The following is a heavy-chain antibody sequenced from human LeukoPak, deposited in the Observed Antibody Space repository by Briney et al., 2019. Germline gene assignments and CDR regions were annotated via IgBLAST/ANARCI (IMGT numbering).Heavy chain of an antibody. CDR3: ARGGQWPTNWFDP. J-gene: IGHJ5*02. Sequence: GGSLRLSCAASGFTFSSYSMNWVRQAPGKGLEGVSSISSSSSYIYYADSVKGRFTISRDNAKNSLYLQMNSLRAEDTAVYYCARGGQWPTNWFDPWGQGTLVTVSS. CDR1: GFTFSSYS. D-gene: IGHD6-19*01. V-gene: IGHV3-21*01. CDR2: ISSSSSYI.